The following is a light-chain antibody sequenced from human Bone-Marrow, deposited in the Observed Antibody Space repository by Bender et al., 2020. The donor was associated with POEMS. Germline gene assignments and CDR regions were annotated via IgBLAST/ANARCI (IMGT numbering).Light chain of an antibody. CDR2: QDS. CDR3: QAWDSSTSVV. CDR1: KLGDKY. V-gene: IGLV3-1*01. Sequence: SYELTQPPSVSVSPGQTASITCSGDKLGDKYTCWYQQKPGQSPVLVIYQDSKRPSGITERFSGSKSGNTATLTISGTQAMDEADYYCQAWDSSTSVVFGGGTKLTVL. J-gene: IGLJ2*01.